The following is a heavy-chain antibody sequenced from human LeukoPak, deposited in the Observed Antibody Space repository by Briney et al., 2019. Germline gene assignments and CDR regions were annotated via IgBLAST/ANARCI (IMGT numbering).Heavy chain of an antibody. J-gene: IGHJ6*03. CDR2: IRSSGSTT. Sequence: GGSLRLSCAASGFTFSTYEMNWVRQAPGKGLEWVSYIRSSGSTTYYADSVKGRFTISRDNAKNSLYLQMNSLRAEDTAVYYCAREVTDTARYYYYMDVWGKGTTVTVSS. D-gene: IGHD5-18*01. CDR3: AREVTDTARYYYYMDV. V-gene: IGHV3-48*03. CDR1: GFTFSTYE.